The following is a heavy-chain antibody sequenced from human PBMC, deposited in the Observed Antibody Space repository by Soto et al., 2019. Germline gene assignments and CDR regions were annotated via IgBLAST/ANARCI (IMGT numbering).Heavy chain of an antibody. V-gene: IGHV4-30-2*01. Sequence: PSETLSLTCAVSGGFISSGDSSWSWIRQPPGRGLEWIGHIYHGGTTFYNPSLKSRVTMSVDTSKNQFSRKLSSVTAADTAVYYWARDRYYYDSSGYYYANWFDPWGQGTLVTVSS. CDR1: GGFISSGDSS. CDR2: IYHGGTT. J-gene: IGHJ5*02. CDR3: ARDRYYYDSSGYYYANWFDP. D-gene: IGHD3-22*01.